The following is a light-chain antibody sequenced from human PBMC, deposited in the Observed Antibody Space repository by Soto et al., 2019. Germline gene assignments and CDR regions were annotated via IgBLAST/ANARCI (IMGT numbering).Light chain of an antibody. CDR1: SSNIGSHT. CDR2: SHN. CDR3: GAWDNNLSAGV. Sequence: QAVVTQPPSASGTPGQRVTISCSGSSSNIGSHTVTWYQQVPGTAPKLLIFSHNQRPSGVPDRFSGSKSDTSATLVITGLRTGDEADYYCGAWDNNLSAGVFGSGTKLTVL. V-gene: IGLV1-44*01. J-gene: IGLJ1*01.